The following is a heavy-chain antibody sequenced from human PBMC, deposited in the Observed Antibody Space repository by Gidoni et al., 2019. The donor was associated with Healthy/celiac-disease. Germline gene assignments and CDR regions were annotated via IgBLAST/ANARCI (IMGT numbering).Heavy chain of an antibody. Sequence: EVQLVESGGGLVKPGGSLRLSCAASGFTFSSYSMNWVRQAPGKGLEWVSSISSSSSYIYYADSVKGRFTISRDNAKNSLYLQMNSLRAEDTAVYYCARDPPPYDYVWGSYRYTPGGYFDYWGQGTLVTVSS. CDR2: ISSSSSYI. V-gene: IGHV3-21*01. D-gene: IGHD3-16*02. CDR1: GFTFSSYS. CDR3: ARDPPPYDYVWGSYRYTPGGYFDY. J-gene: IGHJ4*02.